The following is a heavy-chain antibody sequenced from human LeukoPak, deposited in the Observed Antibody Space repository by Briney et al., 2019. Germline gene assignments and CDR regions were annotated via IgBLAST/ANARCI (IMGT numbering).Heavy chain of an antibody. CDR1: GYTFTNYY. V-gene: IGHV1-46*01. CDR3: AKGGLYGSGSYAFDY. Sequence: ASVTVSCKASGYTFTNYYMHWVRQAPGQGLEWMGIINPSGGSTSYAQKFQGRVTMTRDTSTSTVYMELSSLRSEDTAVYYCAKGGLYGSGSYAFDYWGQGTLVTVSS. D-gene: IGHD3-10*01. J-gene: IGHJ4*02. CDR2: INPSGGST.